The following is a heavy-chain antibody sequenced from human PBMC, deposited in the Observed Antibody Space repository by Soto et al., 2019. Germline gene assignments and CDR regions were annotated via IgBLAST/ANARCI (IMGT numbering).Heavy chain of an antibody. CDR1: GGSISSYY. D-gene: IGHD5-18*01. J-gene: IGHJ6*03. Sequence: SETLSLTCTVSGGSISSYYWSWIRQPPGKGLEWIGYIYYSGSTNYNPSLKSRVTISVDTSKNQFSLKLSSVTAADTAVYYFASRDTSMAPPDYYYYYYYMDVWGKGTTVTVSS. V-gene: IGHV4-59*08. CDR3: ASRDTSMAPPDYYYYYYYMDV. CDR2: IYYSGST.